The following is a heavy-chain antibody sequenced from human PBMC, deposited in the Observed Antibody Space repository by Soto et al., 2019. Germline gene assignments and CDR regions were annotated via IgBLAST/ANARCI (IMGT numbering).Heavy chain of an antibody. CDR2: ISSSSDNT. J-gene: IGHJ6*02. Sequence: PGGSLRLSCAASTFTFTGYAMSWVRQAPGKGLEWVSGISSSSDNTYYADSVKGRFTISRDNSKNTLYVQMNSLKTEDTAVYYCTTEILWFGELLGGDVWGQGTTVTVSS. D-gene: IGHD3-10*01. CDR1: TFTFTGYA. V-gene: IGHV3-23*01. CDR3: TTEILWFGELLGGDV.